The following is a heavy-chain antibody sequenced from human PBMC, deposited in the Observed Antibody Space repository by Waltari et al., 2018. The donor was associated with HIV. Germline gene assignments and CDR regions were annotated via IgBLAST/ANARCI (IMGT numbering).Heavy chain of an antibody. CDR2: INPNSGGS. CDR3: ADCNGGNCYPEH. Sequence: QVQLVQSGAEVKEPGASVKVSCKASGCTFTGYYIHWVRQAPGQGLDWMGWINPNSGGSNYAQKFQGRVTMTRDTSINTVYLELSRLRSDDAAVYYCADCNGGNCYPEHWGQGTLVTVSS. CDR1: GCTFTGYY. J-gene: IGHJ1*01. V-gene: IGHV1-2*02. D-gene: IGHD2-15*01.